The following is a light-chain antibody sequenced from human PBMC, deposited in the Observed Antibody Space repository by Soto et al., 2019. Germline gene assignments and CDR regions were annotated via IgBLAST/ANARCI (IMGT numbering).Light chain of an antibody. V-gene: IGLV4-69*02. Sequence: QLVLTQSPSASASLGASVKLTCTLSSGHSSYALAWHQQQPEKGPRYLMKLNSDGSHSKGDGIPDRFSGSSSGAERYLTISSLQSEDEADYYCQTWGTGVVFGGGTKLTVL. J-gene: IGLJ2*01. CDR3: QTWGTGVV. CDR2: LNSDGSH. CDR1: SGHSSYA.